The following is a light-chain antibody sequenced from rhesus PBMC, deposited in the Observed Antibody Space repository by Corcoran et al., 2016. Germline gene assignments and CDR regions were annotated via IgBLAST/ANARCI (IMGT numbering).Light chain of an antibody. CDR2: KAS. J-gene: IGKJ1*01. CDR3: QQHDSAPRT. CDR1: QAISIW. V-gene: IGKV1-21*01. Sequence: DIQMTQSPSSLSASVGDRVTITCRASQAISIWLAWYQQKPGKTPKLLYYKASALESGGPSRFSGSGSGTEFTLTIGSLPPADFATYDSQQHDSAPRTFGQGNKVEIK.